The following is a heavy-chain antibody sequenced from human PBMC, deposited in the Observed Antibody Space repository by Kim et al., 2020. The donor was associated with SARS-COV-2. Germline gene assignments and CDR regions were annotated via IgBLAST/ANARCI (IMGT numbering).Heavy chain of an antibody. Sequence: TSHAQRFQCRVTMTRDTSTSTVYMELSSLRSEDTAVYYCARGFGDYCGHWGQGTLVTVSS. D-gene: IGHD4-17*01. J-gene: IGHJ4*02. V-gene: IGHV1-46*01. CDR3: ARGFGDYCGH. CDR2: T.